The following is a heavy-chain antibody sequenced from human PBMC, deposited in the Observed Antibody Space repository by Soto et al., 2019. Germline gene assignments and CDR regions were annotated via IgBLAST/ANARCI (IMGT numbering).Heavy chain of an antibody. CDR3: VKGGWGIIYDY. D-gene: IGHD3-16*01. J-gene: IGHJ4*02. CDR2: IGDTGDAT. Sequence: EVQLLESGGNLIQPGGSLRLSCAASGFTFSTYAMTWVRQAPGKGLGLVSDIGDTGDATYYADSVQGRFTISTDDSMNTLQLQLDRLRAECPAIYYCVKGGWGIIYDYWGQGTQVIVSS. CDR1: GFTFSTYA. V-gene: IGHV3-23*01.